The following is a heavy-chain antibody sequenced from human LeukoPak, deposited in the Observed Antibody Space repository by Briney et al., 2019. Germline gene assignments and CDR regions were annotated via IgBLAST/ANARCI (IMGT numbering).Heavy chain of an antibody. Sequence: PGGSLRLSCAASGFTFSSYWMHWVRQAPGKGLVWVSHINSDGSSTTYADSVKGRFTISRDNAKNTLYLQMNSLRAEDTAVYYCARRTYGDYWGQGTLVTVSS. CDR3: ARRTYGDY. J-gene: IGHJ4*02. V-gene: IGHV3-74*01. CDR1: GFTFSSYW. CDR2: INSDGSST. D-gene: IGHD2-8*01.